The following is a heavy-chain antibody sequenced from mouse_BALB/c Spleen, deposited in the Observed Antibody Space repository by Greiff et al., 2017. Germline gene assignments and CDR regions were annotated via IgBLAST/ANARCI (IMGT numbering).Heavy chain of an antibody. Sequence: VKLVESGPGLVAPSQSLSITCTVSGFSLTSYGVHWVRQPPGKGLEWLGVIWAGGSTNYNSALMSRLSISKDNSKSQVFLKMNSLQTDDTAMYYCARAYYRDYYAMDYWGQGTSVTVSS. CDR1: GFSLTSYG. V-gene: IGHV2-9*02. CDR3: ARAYYRDYYAMDY. J-gene: IGHJ4*01. D-gene: IGHD2-12*01. CDR2: IWAGGST.